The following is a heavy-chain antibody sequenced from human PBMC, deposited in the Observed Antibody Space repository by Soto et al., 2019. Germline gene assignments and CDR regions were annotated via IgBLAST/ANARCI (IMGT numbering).Heavy chain of an antibody. CDR3: AYSQHYRGNWDSGWFDA. D-gene: IGHD1-7*01. V-gene: IGHV2-5*02. CDR2: IYWDDDK. J-gene: IGHJ5*02. Sequence: QITLKESGPPLVEPTQTLTLTCAFSGFSLSTSGVGVGWIRQPPGKALEWLAFIYWDDDKRYSPSLKTRLTIINDTSMNRVVITRPNADPVDTATHYWAYSQHYRGNWDSGWFDAWPQGTPVTFAS. CDR1: GFSLSTSGVG.